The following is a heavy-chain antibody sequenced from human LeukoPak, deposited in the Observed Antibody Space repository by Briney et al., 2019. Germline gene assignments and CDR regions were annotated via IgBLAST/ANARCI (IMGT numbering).Heavy chain of an antibody. CDR2: IRYDGSNK. V-gene: IGHV3-30*02. CDR1: GFTVSSNY. CDR3: ARPSFTQGSYFDY. Sequence: GGSLRLSCAASGFTVSSNYMSWVRQAPGKGLEWVAFIRYDGSNKYYADSVKGRFTISRDNSKNTLYLHVNSLRPEDTAVYYCARPSFTQGSYFDYWGQGTLVTVSS. J-gene: IGHJ4*02. D-gene: IGHD2-15*01.